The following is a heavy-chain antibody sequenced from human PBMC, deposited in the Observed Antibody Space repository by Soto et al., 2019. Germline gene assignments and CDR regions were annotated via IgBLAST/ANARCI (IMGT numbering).Heavy chain of an antibody. J-gene: IGHJ4*02. V-gene: IGHV3-30-3*01. D-gene: IGHD3-22*01. CDR1: GFTFSSYA. CDR2: ISYDGSNK. CDR3: ASPITMIATGDY. Sequence: PXGSLRLSCAASGFTFSSYAMHWVRQAPGKGLEWVAVISYDGSNKYYADSVKGRFTISRDNSKNTLYLQMNSLRAEDTAVYYCASPITMIATGDYWGQGTLVTVSS.